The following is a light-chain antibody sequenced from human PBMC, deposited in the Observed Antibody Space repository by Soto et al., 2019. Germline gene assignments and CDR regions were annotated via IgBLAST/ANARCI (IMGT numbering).Light chain of an antibody. CDR2: EVS. J-gene: IGLJ2*01. CDR3: SSYTTSSTVA. V-gene: IGLV2-14*01. Sequence: QSVLTQSASVSGSPGQSITISCTGTSSDIGGYNYVSWYQQHPDKAPKLMIFEVSNRPSGVSNRFSVSKSGNTASLTISGLLPEDEADYYCSSYTTSSTVAFGGGTKLTVL. CDR1: SSDIGGYNY.